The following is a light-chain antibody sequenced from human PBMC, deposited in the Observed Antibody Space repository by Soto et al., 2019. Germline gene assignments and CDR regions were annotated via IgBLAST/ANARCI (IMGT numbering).Light chain of an antibody. CDR3: SSYTTSSTVV. Sequence: QSVLTQPPSASGSPGQSVTISCTGTSNDVGGYNFVSWYQQHPGKAPKLMVFEVTKRPSGVPDRFSGSKSGNTASLTISGLQPEDEADYYCSSYTTSSTVVFGTGTKVTVL. V-gene: IGLV2-8*01. J-gene: IGLJ1*01. CDR2: EVT. CDR1: SNDVGGYNF.